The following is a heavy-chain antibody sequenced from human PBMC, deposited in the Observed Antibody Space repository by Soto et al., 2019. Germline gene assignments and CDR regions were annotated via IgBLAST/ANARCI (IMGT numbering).Heavy chain of an antibody. CDR3: SRGLWQWLFDY. Sequence: QVQLVQSGAEVKKPGASVMVSCRASGYTFTSHYLHWVRQAPGQGLEWMGMIDPSGGATTYAQKFQRRVTITRDTSTTTVYMELSSLRPEDTAVYSCSRGLWQWLFDYWGQGTLVTVSS. CDR2: IDPSGGAT. J-gene: IGHJ4*02. D-gene: IGHD6-19*01. V-gene: IGHV1-46*03. CDR1: GYTFTSHY.